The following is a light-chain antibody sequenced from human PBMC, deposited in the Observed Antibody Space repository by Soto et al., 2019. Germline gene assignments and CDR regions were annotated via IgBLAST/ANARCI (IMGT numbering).Light chain of an antibody. CDR3: KQYNSYPLT. Sequence: DIQMTQSPSTLSASVGDRVTITCRASQSISSWLAWYQQKPGKAPKLLIYKAYSLESGVQSRFSGSGSGTEFTLTIRSLQPDDFATYYCKQYNSYPLTFGGGTKVDIK. J-gene: IGKJ4*01. V-gene: IGKV1-5*03. CDR1: QSISSW. CDR2: KAY.